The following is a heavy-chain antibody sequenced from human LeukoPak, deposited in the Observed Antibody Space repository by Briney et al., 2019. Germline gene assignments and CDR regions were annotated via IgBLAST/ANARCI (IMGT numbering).Heavy chain of an antibody. CDR1: GFTFSNAW. CDR3: TTDLNRNGLDY. V-gene: IGHV3-15*01. J-gene: IGHJ4*02. D-gene: IGHD1-14*01. CDR2: IKSKTDGGTT. Sequence: PGGSLRLSCAASGFTFSNAWMSWVRQAPGKGLEWVGRIKSKTDGGTTDYAAPVKGRFTISRDDSKNTLYLQMNSLNTEDTAVYYCTTDLNRNGLDYWGQGTLVTVSS.